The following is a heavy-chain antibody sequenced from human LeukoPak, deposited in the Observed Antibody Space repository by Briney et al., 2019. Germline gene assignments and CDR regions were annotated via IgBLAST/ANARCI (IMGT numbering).Heavy chain of an antibody. CDR3: AREYYCRLNY. J-gene: IGHJ4*02. Sequence: GESLRLSCAAPGFSFSDNYMDWVRQAPGKGLERVGRIRNKANSYTTDYAASVRGRFTISRDDSKNSLYLEMNSLKTEDTAVYYCAREYYCRLNYWGRGTLVTVSS. V-gene: IGHV3-72*01. CDR1: GFSFSDNY. CDR2: IRNKANSYTT. D-gene: IGHD3-10*01.